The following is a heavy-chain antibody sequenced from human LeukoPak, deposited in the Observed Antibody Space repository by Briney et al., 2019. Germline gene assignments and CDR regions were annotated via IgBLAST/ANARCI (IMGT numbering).Heavy chain of an antibody. Sequence: ASVKVSCKVSGYTLTELSMHWVRQAPGKGLEWMGGFDPEDGETIYAQKFQGRVTMTEDTSTDTAYMELSSLRSEDTAVYYCATAPYGDYRVPFDYWGQGTLVTVPS. J-gene: IGHJ4*02. V-gene: IGHV1-24*01. CDR2: FDPEDGET. D-gene: IGHD4-17*01. CDR1: GYTLTELS. CDR3: ATAPYGDYRVPFDY.